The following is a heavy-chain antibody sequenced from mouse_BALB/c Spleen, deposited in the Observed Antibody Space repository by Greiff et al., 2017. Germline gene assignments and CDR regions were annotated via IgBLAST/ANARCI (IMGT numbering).Heavy chain of an antibody. Sequence: EVMLVESGAELVKPGASVKLSCTASGFNIKDTYMHWVKQRPEQGLEWIGRIDPANGNTKYDPKFQGKATITADTSSNTAYLQLSSLTSEDTAVYYCARGSSPYAMDYWGQGTSVTVSS. CDR2: IDPANGNT. J-gene: IGHJ4*01. V-gene: IGHV14-3*02. CDR1: GFNIKDTY. CDR3: ARGSSPYAMDY. D-gene: IGHD1-1*01.